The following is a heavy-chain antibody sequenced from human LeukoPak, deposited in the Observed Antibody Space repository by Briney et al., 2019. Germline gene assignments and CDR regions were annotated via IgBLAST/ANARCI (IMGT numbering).Heavy chain of an antibody. Sequence: LETLSLTCAVYGGSFSGYYWSWIRQPPGKGLEWIGEINHSGSTNYNPSLKSRVTISVDTSKNQFSLKLSSVTAADTAVYYCARGGLDSSSNWFDPWGQGTLVTVSS. CDR1: GGSFSGYY. CDR2: INHSGST. D-gene: IGHD6-13*01. J-gene: IGHJ5*02. V-gene: IGHV4-34*01. CDR3: ARGGLDSSSNWFDP.